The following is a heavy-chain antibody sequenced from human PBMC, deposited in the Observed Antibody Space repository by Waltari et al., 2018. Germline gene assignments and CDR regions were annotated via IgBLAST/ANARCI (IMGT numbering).Heavy chain of an antibody. CDR1: GFTFSSYS. J-gene: IGHJ4*02. CDR3: ARELYDILTGSQYYFDY. V-gene: IGHV3-21*01. CDR2: ISSSSSYI. D-gene: IGHD3-9*01. Sequence: EVQLVESGGGLVKPGGSLRLSCAASGFTFSSYSMNWVRQAPGKGLEWVSSISSSSSYIYYADSVKGRFTISRDNAKNSLYLQMNSLRAEDTAVYYCARELYDILTGSQYYFDYWGQGTLVTVSS.